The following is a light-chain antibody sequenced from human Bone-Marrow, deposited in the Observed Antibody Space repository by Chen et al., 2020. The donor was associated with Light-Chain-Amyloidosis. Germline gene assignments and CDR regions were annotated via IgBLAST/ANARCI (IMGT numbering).Light chain of an antibody. Sequence: EIVLTQSPGTLSLSPGERATLSCRASQSVSSSYLAWYQQKPGQAPRLLIYGASSRATGIPDRFRGSGSGTEFTITVSRLEPEDFAVYYCQQYGSSPTWTFGQGTKVEIK. CDR1: QSVSSSY. J-gene: IGKJ1*01. CDR2: GAS. CDR3: QQYGSSPTWT. V-gene: IGKV3-20*01.